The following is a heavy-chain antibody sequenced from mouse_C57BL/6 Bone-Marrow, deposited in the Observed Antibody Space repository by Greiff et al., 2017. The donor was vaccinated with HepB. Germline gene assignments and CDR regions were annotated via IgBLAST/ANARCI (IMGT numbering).Heavy chain of an antibody. CDR1: GYTFTSYW. CDR3: ARERGYSKAY. CDR2: IDPSDSYT. Sequence: QVQLQQPGAELVMPGASVKLSCKASGYTFTSYWMHWVKQRPGQGLEWIGEIDPSDSYTNYNQKFKGKSTLTVDKSSSTAYMQLSSLTSEDSAVYYCARERGYSKAYWGQGTTLTVSS. D-gene: IGHD2-5*01. J-gene: IGHJ2*01. V-gene: IGHV1-69*01.